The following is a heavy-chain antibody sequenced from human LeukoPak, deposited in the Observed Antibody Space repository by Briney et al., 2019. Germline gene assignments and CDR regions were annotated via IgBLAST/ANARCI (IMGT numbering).Heavy chain of an antibody. CDR3: ARDRSHEEYINWSDP. J-gene: IGHJ5*02. Sequence: GGSLRLSCAASGFTFSSYEMNWVRQAPGKGLEWVSYISSSGSTIYYADSVKGRFTISRDNAKNSLYLQMNSLRAEDTAVYYCARDRSHEEYINWSDPWGQGTLVTVSS. CDR1: GFTFSSYE. D-gene: IGHD1-1*01. CDR2: ISSSGSTI. V-gene: IGHV3-48*03.